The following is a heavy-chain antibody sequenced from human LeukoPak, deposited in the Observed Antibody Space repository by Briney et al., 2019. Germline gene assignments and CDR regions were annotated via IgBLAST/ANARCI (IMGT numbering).Heavy chain of an antibody. CDR2: IYYTGST. CDR1: GDSINTYY. D-gene: IGHD2-21*01. V-gene: IGHV4-59*01. CDR3: AGEFVGGAYFDY. Sequence: SETLSLTCTVSGDSINTYYWSCIRQPPGKGLEWIGYIYYTGSTNYNPSLKSRVTISIDTSKNQFSLKLSSVTAADTAVYYCAGEFVGGAYFDYWGQGTLVTVSS. J-gene: IGHJ4*02.